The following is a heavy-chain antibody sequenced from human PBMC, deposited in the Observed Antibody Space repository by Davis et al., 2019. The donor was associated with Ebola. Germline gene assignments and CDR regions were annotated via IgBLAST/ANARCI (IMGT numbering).Heavy chain of an antibody. CDR3: ATTVAGFYYYGMDV. Sequence: ASVKVSCKASAYTFTSYGISWVRQAPGQGLEWMGWISAYNGNTNYAQKLQGRVTMTTDTSTSTAYMELRSLRSDDTAVYYCATTVAGFYYYGMDVWGQGTTVTVSS. V-gene: IGHV1-18*01. J-gene: IGHJ6*02. D-gene: IGHD6-19*01. CDR2: ISAYNGNT. CDR1: AYTFTSYG.